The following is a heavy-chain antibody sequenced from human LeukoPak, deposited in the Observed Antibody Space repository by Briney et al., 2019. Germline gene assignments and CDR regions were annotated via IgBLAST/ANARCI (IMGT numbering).Heavy chain of an antibody. V-gene: IGHV3-64*01. J-gene: IGHJ4*02. CDR3: ARSYSYGSYFDY. Sequence: GGSLRLSCAASGFTFSSYSMNWVRQAPGKGLEYVSGISSSGGGTYYANSVKGRFTISRDESKNTLYLQMGGLRAEDMAVYYCARSYSYGSYFDYWGQGTLVTVSS. CDR2: ISSSGGGT. CDR1: GFTFSSYS. D-gene: IGHD5-18*01.